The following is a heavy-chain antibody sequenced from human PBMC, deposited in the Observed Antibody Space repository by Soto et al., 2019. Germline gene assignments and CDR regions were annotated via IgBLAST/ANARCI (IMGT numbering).Heavy chain of an antibody. CDR2: IYPGASDI. J-gene: IGHJ4*02. CDR1: GYTFIYFW. D-gene: IGHD3-10*01. CDR3: ARQGTSRGSDYADYDF. Sequence: PGESLTISCQASGYTFIYFWVAWVRQVPGKGLEWMGVIYPGASDIRYSPSFEGHVTISADKSTNTAYLQWSSLEAADTAIYYCARQGTSRGSDYADYDFWGQVPLVTVSS. V-gene: IGHV5-51*01.